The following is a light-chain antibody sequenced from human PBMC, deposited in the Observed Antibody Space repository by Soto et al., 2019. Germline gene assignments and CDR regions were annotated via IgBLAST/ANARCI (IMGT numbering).Light chain of an antibody. CDR1: QGISTW. V-gene: IGKV1-12*01. CDR3: QQANSFPRT. J-gene: IGKJ2*02. CDR2: AAP. Sequence: DIQMTQSPSSVSASVGDTVTISCRASQGISTWLAWYQQKPGKAPKLLIYAAPYLQNGVPSRFSAGRSATDFSRTTSSLQTEDFVTYYCQQANSFPRTFGQGTKLEIK.